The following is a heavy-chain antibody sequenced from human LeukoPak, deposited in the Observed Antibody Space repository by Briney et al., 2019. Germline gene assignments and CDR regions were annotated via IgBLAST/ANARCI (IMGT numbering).Heavy chain of an antibody. J-gene: IGHJ4*02. Sequence: GGSLRLSCAASGFTFSTYTMNWVRQVPGKGLEWVSSISSSSSYIYYADSVKGRFTISRDNAKNSLYLQMNSLRAEDTAVYYCARGSTVTTMAYWGQGTLVTVSS. D-gene: IGHD4-17*01. V-gene: IGHV3-21*01. CDR3: ARGSTVTTMAY. CDR2: ISSSSSYI. CDR1: GFTFSTYT.